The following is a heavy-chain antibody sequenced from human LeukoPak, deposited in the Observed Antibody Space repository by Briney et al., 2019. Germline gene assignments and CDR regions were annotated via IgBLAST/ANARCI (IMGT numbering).Heavy chain of an antibody. Sequence: GGSLRLSCAASGFTFSSYAMHWVRQAPGKGLEYVSAISSNGGSTYYANSVKGRFTISRDNSKNTLYLQMGSLRAEDMAVYYCARVRYDILTGYRSPDAFDIWGQGTMVTVSS. CDR3: ARVRYDILTGYRSPDAFDI. J-gene: IGHJ3*02. V-gene: IGHV3-64*01. CDR2: ISSNGGST. CDR1: GFTFSSYA. D-gene: IGHD3-9*01.